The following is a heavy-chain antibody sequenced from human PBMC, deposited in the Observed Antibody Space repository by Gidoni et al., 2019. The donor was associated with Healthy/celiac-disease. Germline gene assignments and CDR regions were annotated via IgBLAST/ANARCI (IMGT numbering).Heavy chain of an antibody. D-gene: IGHD6-13*01. CDR2: IYWNDDK. Sequence: HITLKESGPTLLKPTQTLTLTCTFSAFSLSTSGVGVGWIRQPPGKGLKWLALIYWNDDKRYSPSLKSRLTITKDTSKNQVVLTMTNMDPVDTATYYCAPGAGTGNWFDPWGQGTLVTVSS. CDR1: AFSLSTSGVG. V-gene: IGHV2-5*01. J-gene: IGHJ5*02. CDR3: APGAGTGNWFDP.